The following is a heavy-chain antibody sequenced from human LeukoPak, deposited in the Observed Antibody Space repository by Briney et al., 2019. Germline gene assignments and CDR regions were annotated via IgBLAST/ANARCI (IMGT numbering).Heavy chain of an antibody. CDR3: ARVEGSGWYSLNAFDI. CDR1: GGSISSGEYY. V-gene: IGHV4-30-4*01. J-gene: IGHJ3*02. Sequence: SQTLSLTCTVSGGSISSGEYYWSWIRQPPGKGLEWIGYIYYSGSTYYNPSLKSRVTISVDTSKNQFSLKLSSVTAADTAVYYCARVEGSGWYSLNAFDIWGQGTMVTVSS. CDR2: IYYSGST. D-gene: IGHD6-19*01.